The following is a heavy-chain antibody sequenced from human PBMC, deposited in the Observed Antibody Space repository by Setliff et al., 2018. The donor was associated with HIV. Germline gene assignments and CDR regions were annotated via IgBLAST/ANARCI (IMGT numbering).Heavy chain of an antibody. V-gene: IGHV4-59*08. J-gene: IGHJ3*02. D-gene: IGHD3-3*01. Sequence: SETLSLTCTVSGDSMTNYYWSWIRQAPGKGLEWIGYIFYSGYTTYNPSLENRVTISIDMSKNQFYLRLNSVTAADTATCYCARTIGGRDRSGYFYGRTFDTWGRGTMVTVSS. CDR3: ARTIGGRDRSGYFYGRTFDT. CDR1: GDSMTNYY. CDR2: IFYSGYT.